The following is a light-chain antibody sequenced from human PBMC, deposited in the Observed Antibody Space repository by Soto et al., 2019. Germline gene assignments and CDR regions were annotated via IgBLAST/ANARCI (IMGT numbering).Light chain of an antibody. J-gene: IGLJ2*01. Sequence: QSVLTQPASVSGSLGQSITISCTGASSDVGKYNLVSWYQQHPGKAPKLILYEINERPAGISNRYSGSKSGNTASLTISGLQAEDEADYHCCSYAGASNLVFGGGTKVTVL. V-gene: IGLV2-23*02. CDR3: CSYAGASNLV. CDR1: SSDVGKYNL. CDR2: EIN.